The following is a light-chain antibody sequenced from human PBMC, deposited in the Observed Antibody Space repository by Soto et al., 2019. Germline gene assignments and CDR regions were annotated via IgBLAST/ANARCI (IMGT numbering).Light chain of an antibody. Sequence: EIVLTQSPGTLSLSPGERATLSCRASQSVRSSNFAWYQQKPGQSPRLLIYGASSRATGIPDRFSGSGSRTDFTLTIIRLEPEDFAVYYCQQYASSPLTFGGGTKVDIK. CDR3: QQYASSPLT. CDR2: GAS. J-gene: IGKJ4*01. CDR1: QSVRSSN. V-gene: IGKV3-20*01.